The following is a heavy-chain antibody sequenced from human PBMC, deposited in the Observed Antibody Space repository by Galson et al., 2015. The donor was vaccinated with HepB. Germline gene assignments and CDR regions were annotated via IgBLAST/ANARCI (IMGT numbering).Heavy chain of an antibody. V-gene: IGHV2-70*01. Sequence: PALVKPTQTLTLTCTFSGFSLSTSGMCVSWIRQPPGKALEWLALIDWDDDKYYSTSLKTRLTISKDTSKNQVVLTMTNMDPVDTATYYCARTHWKPDYDSSGYRDAFDIWGQGTMVTVSS. CDR2: IDWDDDK. J-gene: IGHJ3*02. D-gene: IGHD3-22*01. CDR1: GFSLSTSGMC. CDR3: ARTHWKPDYDSSGYRDAFDI.